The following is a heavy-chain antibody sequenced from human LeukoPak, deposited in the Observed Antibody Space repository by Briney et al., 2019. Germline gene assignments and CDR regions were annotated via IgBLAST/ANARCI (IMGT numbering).Heavy chain of an antibody. V-gene: IGHV3-23*01. J-gene: IGHJ4*02. Sequence: GGSLRLSCAASGFTFSTYDMQWVRQAPGKGLEWVSGIGRSGSTYYTDSVKGRFTISRDNSKNTLFLQMNSLRAEDTAVYYCAREGGAPGLFDYWGQGTLVTVSS. CDR2: IGRSGST. CDR1: GFTFSTYD. CDR3: AREGGAPGLFDY. D-gene: IGHD3-16*01.